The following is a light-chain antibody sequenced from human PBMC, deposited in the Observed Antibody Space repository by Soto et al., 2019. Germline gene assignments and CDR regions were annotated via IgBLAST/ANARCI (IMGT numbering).Light chain of an antibody. CDR1: SSNIGSTF. CDR3: VSWDNNLSGYV. J-gene: IGLJ1*01. CDR2: RNN. Sequence: QPVLTQPPSASGTPGQTVTISCSGSSSNIGSTFVYWYQHFPGTAPKLLIYRNNQRPSGVPDRFSAPKSGASTSLAISGLRSEDEAVYYCVSWDNNLSGYVFGTGTKLTVL. V-gene: IGLV1-47*01.